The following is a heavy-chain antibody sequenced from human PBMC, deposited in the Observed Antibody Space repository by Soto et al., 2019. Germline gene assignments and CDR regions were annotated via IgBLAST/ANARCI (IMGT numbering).Heavy chain of an antibody. D-gene: IGHD3-3*01. J-gene: IGHJ4*02. CDR1: GFTFSNYA. Sequence: GGSLRLSCAASGFTFSNYAMTWVRQAPGRGLEWVSVITGGGDTTYYADSVKGRFTISRDNAKNSLYLQMNSLRAEDTAVYYCARDHLVTIFGVVTQYVDYWGQGTLVTVSS. CDR2: ITGGGDTT. CDR3: ARDHLVTIFGVVTQYVDY. V-gene: IGHV3-23*01.